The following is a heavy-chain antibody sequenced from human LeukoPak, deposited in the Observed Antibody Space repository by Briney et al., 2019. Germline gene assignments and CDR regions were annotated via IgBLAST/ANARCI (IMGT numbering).Heavy chain of an antibody. CDR2: IYHSGST. CDR3: ARRRYDFWSGSPLDY. CDR1: GSSISSGYY. Sequence: SETLSLTCAVSGSSISSGYYWDWIRQPPGKGLEWIGSIYHSGSTYYNTSLKGRVTISLDMSKNQFSLKLRCVTAADTAVYYCARRRYDFWSGSPLDYWGRGTLVTASS. V-gene: IGHV4-38-2*01. D-gene: IGHD3-3*01. J-gene: IGHJ4*02.